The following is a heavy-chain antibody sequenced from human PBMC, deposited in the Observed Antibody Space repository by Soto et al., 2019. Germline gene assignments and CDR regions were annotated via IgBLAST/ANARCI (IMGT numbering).Heavy chain of an antibody. D-gene: IGHD6-19*01. J-gene: IGHJ4*02. CDR1: GFTFSTAG. CDR3: AKEESSGWYRTADY. V-gene: IGHV3-30*18. CDR2: IYYDGSEQ. Sequence: QVQLVESGGGVVQPGRSLRLSCVASGFTFSTAGMHWVSQAPGEGLEWVGVIYYDGSEQYYGDSVKGRFTISRDNSKNTLYLQMNSLRDEDTALYYCAKEESSGWYRTADYWGQGTLVTVSS.